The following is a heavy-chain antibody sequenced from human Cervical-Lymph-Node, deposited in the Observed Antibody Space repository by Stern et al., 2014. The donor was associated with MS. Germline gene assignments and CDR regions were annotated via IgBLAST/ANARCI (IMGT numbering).Heavy chain of an antibody. J-gene: IGHJ6*02. CDR2: IFPRGGT. CDR3: AREHYYGAGSQHGMDV. CDR1: SGSTSRGGYD. V-gene: IGHV4-31*03. Sequence: VQLVESGPGLVKPSQTLSLTCTVSSGSTSRGGYDWAWIRQYPRRGLEGIGYIFPRGGTLYNPSLKSRVTISLDTSKNQFFLRLTSVTAADTAVYYCAREHYYGAGSQHGMDVWGQGTTVTVSS. D-gene: IGHD3-10*01.